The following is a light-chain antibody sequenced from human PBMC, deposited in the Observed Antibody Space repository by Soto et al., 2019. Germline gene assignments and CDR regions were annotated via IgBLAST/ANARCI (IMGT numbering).Light chain of an antibody. CDR2: RND. CDR1: SSNIGAGYD. V-gene: IGLV1-40*01. Sequence: QSVLTQPPSVSGAPGQRVTISCTGSSSNIGAGYDVHWYQQRPGTAPKLLIFRNDQRPSGVPDRFSGSKSGSSASLAISGLRSEDEAVYYCSSWDDRSATLVFGGGTKVTVL. CDR3: SSWDDRSATLV. J-gene: IGLJ2*01.